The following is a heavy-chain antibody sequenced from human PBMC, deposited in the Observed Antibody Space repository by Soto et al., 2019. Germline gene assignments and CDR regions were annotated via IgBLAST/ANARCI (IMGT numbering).Heavy chain of an antibody. D-gene: IGHD2-21*02. CDR2: IYHSGST. Sequence: SDTLSLTCAVSGGSISMGGYFWSWILHPPGKGLEWIGYIYHSGSTYYNPSLKSRVSISVDRSKNQFSLKLSSVTAADTAVYYCARVRGPYCGGDCDPATRNWFDLWGQGTLVTVSS. V-gene: IGHV4-30-2*01. CDR1: GGSISMGGYF. J-gene: IGHJ5*01. CDR3: ARVRGPYCGGDCDPATRNWFDL.